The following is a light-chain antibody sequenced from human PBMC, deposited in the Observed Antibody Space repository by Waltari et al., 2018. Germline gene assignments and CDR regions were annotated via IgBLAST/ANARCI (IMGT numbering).Light chain of an antibody. Sequence: DVVMTQSPLSLPVTLGQPASISCKSSQSLVPRDGKTYLNWFPQRPGHSPRLLIYDASRRAPGIPDRFSGSGSGTDFSLTISRLEPEDFAVYYCQKYERLPATFGQGTKVEIK. V-gene: IGKV2-30*02. J-gene: IGKJ1*01. CDR2: DAS. CDR3: QKYERLPAT. CDR1: QSLVPRDGKTY.